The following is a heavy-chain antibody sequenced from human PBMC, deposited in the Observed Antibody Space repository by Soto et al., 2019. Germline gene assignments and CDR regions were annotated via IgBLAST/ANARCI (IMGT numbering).Heavy chain of an antibody. CDR2: MYYGGRT. Sequence: WETLSLTCTVSGGSISSYYWSWIRQPPGKGLEWIGYMYYGGRTNYNPSLKSRVTISVDTSKMQVSLKLSSVTAADTAVYFCARGTPSPLIVRSSRGPWFDPWGQGTLVTVS. D-gene: IGHD2-15*01. CDR3: ARGTPSPLIVRSSRGPWFDP. J-gene: IGHJ5*02. CDR1: GGSISSYY. V-gene: IGHV4-59*08.